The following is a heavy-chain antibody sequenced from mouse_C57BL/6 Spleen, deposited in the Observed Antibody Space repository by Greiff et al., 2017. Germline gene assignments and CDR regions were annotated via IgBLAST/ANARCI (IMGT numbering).Heavy chain of an antibody. CDR3: ARVIYYDYWFAY. CDR1: GFTFSSYA. J-gene: IGHJ3*01. CDR2: ISDGGSCT. V-gene: IGHV5-4*03. Sequence: EVKLVESGGGLVKPGGSLKLSCAASGFTFSSYAMSWVRQTPEKRLEWVATISDGGSCTYYPDNVKGRFTISRDNAKNNLYLQMSHLKSEDTAMYYCARVIYYDYWFAYWGQGTLVTVSA. D-gene: IGHD2-4*01.